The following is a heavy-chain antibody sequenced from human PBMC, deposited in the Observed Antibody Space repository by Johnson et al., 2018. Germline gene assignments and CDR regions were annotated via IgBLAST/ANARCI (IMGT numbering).Heavy chain of an antibody. CDR3: ARSQSAYYGDYVGAEYFQH. V-gene: IGHV3-21*01. CDR1: GFTFSSYS. D-gene: IGHD4-17*01. CDR2: ISSSSSYI. Sequence: VQLVESGGGLVKPGGSLRLSCAASGFTFSSYSMNWVRQAPGKGLEWVSSISSSSSYIYNADSMKGRFTISRDNAKNSLHLQMNSQRAEDTAVYYCARSQSAYYGDYVGAEYFQHWGQGTLVTVSS. J-gene: IGHJ1*01.